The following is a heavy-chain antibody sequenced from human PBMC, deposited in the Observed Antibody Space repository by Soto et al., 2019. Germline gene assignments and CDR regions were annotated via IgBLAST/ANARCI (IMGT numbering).Heavy chain of an antibody. J-gene: IGHJ4*01. V-gene: IGHV3-30*18. D-gene: IGHD6-13*01. CDR1: GFTFSLFG. Sequence: GGSLRLSCAASGFTFSLFGIHWVRPAPGKGLEWVSVISFDGSDKFYTDSVKGRFTISRDNSKNTVYLQLSSLRPEDSAVYFCAKEWASKGGYSRPHFDYWGQGIPVTSPQ. CDR2: ISFDGSDK. CDR3: AKEWASKGGYSRPHFDY.